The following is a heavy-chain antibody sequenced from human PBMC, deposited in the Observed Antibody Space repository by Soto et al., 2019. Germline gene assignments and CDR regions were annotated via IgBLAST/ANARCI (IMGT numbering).Heavy chain of an antibody. CDR3: ATLPHYGDPNAGF. CDR2: IYYSGSP. Sequence: QLQLQESGPGLVKPSETLSLTCTFSGDSISSSKYLWGWIRQPPGKGLEWVGSIYYSGSPYYNSSLQSRVTISVDTSKHHFSLELTSMTAADTAVYYCATLPHYGDPNAGFWGQGILVTVSS. V-gene: IGHV4-39*02. D-gene: IGHD4-17*01. CDR1: GDSISSSKYL. J-gene: IGHJ4*02.